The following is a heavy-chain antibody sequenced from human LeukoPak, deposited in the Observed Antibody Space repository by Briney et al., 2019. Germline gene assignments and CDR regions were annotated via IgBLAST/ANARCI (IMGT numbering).Heavy chain of an antibody. V-gene: IGHV4-39*07. J-gene: IGHJ4*02. CDR2: IYYSGST. CDR1: GGSISSSSYY. CDR3: ARDNYLTGSFDY. D-gene: IGHD4-11*01. Sequence: SETLSLTCTVSGGSISSSSYYWGWIRQPPGKGPEWIGSIYYSGSTYYNPSLKSRVTISVDTSKNQFSLKLSSVTAADTAVYYCARDNYLTGSFDYWGQGTLVTVSS.